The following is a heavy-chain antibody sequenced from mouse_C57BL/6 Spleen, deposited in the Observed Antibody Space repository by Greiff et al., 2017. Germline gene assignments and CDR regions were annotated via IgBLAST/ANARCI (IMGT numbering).Heavy chain of an antibody. D-gene: IGHD3-2*02. CDR2: ISYDGSN. J-gene: IGHJ4*01. V-gene: IGHV3-6*01. CDR1: GYSITSGYY. Sequence: VQLKQSGPGLVKPSQSLSLTCSVTGYSITSGYYWNWIRQFPGNKLEWMGYISYDGSNNYNPSLKNRISITRDTSKNQFFLKLNSVTTEDTATYYCARGEATLAMDYWGQGTSVTVSS. CDR3: ARGEATLAMDY.